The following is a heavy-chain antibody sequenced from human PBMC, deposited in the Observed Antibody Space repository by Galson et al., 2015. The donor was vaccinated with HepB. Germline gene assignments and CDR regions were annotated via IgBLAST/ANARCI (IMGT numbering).Heavy chain of an antibody. Sequence: LRLSCAASGFTFSSYGMHWVRQAPGKGLEWVAVISYDGSNKYYADSVKGRFTISRDNSKNTLYLQMNSLRAEDTAVYYCARPDYYYYYTDVWGKGTTVTVSS. J-gene: IGHJ6*03. CDR3: ARPDYYYYYTDV. V-gene: IGHV3-30*03. CDR2: ISYDGSNK. CDR1: GFTFSSYG.